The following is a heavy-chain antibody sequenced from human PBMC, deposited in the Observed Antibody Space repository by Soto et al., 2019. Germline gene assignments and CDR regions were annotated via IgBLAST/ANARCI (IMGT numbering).Heavy chain of an antibody. J-gene: IGHJ6*03. V-gene: IGHV4-4*02. CDR2: IYHSGST. CDR1: SGSISSSNW. Sequence: QVQLQESGPGLVKPSGTLSLTCAVSSGSISSSNWWSWVRQPPGKGLEWIGEIYHSGSTNYNPSLKSRVTLTVDKSKNQFSLKLSSVTAADTAVYYCARGEDDPDKYYMDVWGKGTTVTVSS. CDR3: ARGEDDPDKYYMDV. D-gene: IGHD1-26*01.